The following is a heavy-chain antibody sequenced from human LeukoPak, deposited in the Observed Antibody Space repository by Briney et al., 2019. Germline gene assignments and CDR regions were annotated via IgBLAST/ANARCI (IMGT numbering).Heavy chain of an antibody. CDR2: IWYDGSNK. V-gene: IGHV3-33*01. CDR3: ARIVVVPAAIRAGDAFDI. J-gene: IGHJ3*02. CDR1: GFTFSSYG. D-gene: IGHD2-2*01. Sequence: PGGSLRLSCAASGFTFSSYGMHWVRQAPGKGLEWVAVIWYDGSNKYYADSVKGRFTISRDNSKNTLYLQMNSLRAEDTAVYYCARIVVVPAAIRAGDAFDIWGQGTMVTVSS.